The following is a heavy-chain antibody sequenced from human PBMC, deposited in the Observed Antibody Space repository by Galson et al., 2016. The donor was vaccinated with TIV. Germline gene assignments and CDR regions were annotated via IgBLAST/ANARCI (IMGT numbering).Heavy chain of an antibody. D-gene: IGHD3-22*01. Sequence: TLTLTCTFSGFSLNTDGMCVNWIRQPPGKALEWLARIDWDDDKSYSPSLKTRLTISKDTSKNQVVLTMTNVDPVDTATYYCARISGYYDSSGHYIPRSFDYWGQGSLVTVAS. CDR1: GFSLNTDGMC. J-gene: IGHJ4*02. V-gene: IGHV2-70*11. CDR3: ARISGYYDSSGHYIPRSFDY. CDR2: IDWDDDK.